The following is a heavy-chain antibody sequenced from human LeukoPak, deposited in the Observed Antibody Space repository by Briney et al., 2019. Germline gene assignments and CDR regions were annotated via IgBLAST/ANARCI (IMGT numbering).Heavy chain of an antibody. J-gene: IGHJ3*02. V-gene: IGHV3-74*01. Sequence: PGGSLRLSCAASGFTFSSYWMHWVRQAPGKGLVWVSRINSDGSSTSYADSAKGRFTISRDNAKNTLYLQMNSLRAEDTAVYYCARGREGSTLTLAFDIWGQGTMVTVSS. CDR1: GFTFSSYW. CDR2: INSDGSST. D-gene: IGHD6-13*01. CDR3: ARGREGSTLTLAFDI.